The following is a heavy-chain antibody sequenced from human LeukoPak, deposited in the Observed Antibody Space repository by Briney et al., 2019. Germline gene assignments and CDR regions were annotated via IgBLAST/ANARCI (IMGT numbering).Heavy chain of an antibody. V-gene: IGHV3-21*01. J-gene: IGHJ4*02. Sequence: PGGSLRLSCAASGFTFSSYSMNWVRQAPGKGLEWVSSISSSSSYIYYADSVKGRFTISRDNAKNSLYLQMNSLRAEDTAVYYCARETPEGGYYFDYWGQGTLVTVSS. CDR3: ARETPEGGYYFDY. CDR1: GFTFSSYS. D-gene: IGHD3-10*01. CDR2: ISSSSSYI.